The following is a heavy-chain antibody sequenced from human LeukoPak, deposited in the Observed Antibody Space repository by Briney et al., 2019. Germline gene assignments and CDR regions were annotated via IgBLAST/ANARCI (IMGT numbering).Heavy chain of an antibody. D-gene: IGHD6-19*01. CDR1: GFTFSSYW. V-gene: IGHV3-23*01. J-gene: IGHJ4*02. CDR2: ISGSGGST. CDR3: AKGPSSGWYYFDY. Sequence: GGSLRLSCAASGFTFSSYWMHWVRQAPGKGLEWVSAISGSGGSTYYADSVKGRFTISRDNSKNTLYLQMNSLRAEDTAVYYCAKGPSSGWYYFDYWGQGTLVTVSS.